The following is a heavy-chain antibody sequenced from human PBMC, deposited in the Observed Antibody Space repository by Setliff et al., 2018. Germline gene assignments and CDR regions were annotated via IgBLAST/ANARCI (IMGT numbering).Heavy chain of an antibody. Sequence: PSETLSLTCGVYGGSFSDHYWSWIRQPPGKGLEWLGEINHRGNTNYRPSLKSRITISVDTSKKQFSLKVTSVTAADTAVYYCARAISGWYSAHYYYMDVWGKGTAVTVSS. V-gene: IGHV4-34*01. CDR3: ARAISGWYSAHYYYMDV. CDR1: GGSFSDHY. J-gene: IGHJ6*03. CDR2: INHRGNT. D-gene: IGHD6-19*01.